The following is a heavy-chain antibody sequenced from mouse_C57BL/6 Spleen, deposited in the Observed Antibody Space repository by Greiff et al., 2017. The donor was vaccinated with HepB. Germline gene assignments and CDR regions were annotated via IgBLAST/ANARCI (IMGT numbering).Heavy chain of an antibody. CDR3: ALAGTSFAY. V-gene: IGHV1-52*01. CDR2: IDPSDSET. CDR1: GYTFTSYW. Sequence: VQLQQSGAELVRPGSSVKLSCKASGYTFTSYWMHWVKQRPIQGLEWIGNIDPSDSETHYNQKFKDKATLTVDKSSSTAYMQLRSLTSEDSAVYYCALAGTSFAYWGQGTLVTVSA. J-gene: IGHJ3*01. D-gene: IGHD4-1*01.